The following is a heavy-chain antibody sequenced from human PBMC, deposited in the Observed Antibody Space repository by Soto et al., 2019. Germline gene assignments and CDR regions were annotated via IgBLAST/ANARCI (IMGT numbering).Heavy chain of an antibody. D-gene: IGHD3-10*01. J-gene: IGHJ5*02. CDR2: ASPDGTST. CDR1: GFTFSRYW. CDR3: TRHGSGDYFLFDP. V-gene: IGHV3-74*01. Sequence: GGSLRLSCAASGFTFSRYWMHWVRQAPGKGLEWVSRASPDGTSTSYADSVKGRFTISRDNAENTLFMQMNSLRAEDTAVYYCTRHGSGDYFLFDPWGQGTLVTVSS.